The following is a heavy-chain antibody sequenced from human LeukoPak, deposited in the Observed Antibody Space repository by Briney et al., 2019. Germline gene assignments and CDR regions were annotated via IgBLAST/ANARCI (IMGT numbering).Heavy chain of an antibody. V-gene: IGHV3-30*18. Sequence: GGSLRLSCAASGFTFSSYGMHWVRQAPGKGLEWVAVISYDGSNKYYADSVKGRFTISRDNSKNTLYLQMNSLRAEDTAMYYCAKDALHIIAVAEDVAYWGQGTLVTVSS. CDR2: ISYDGSNK. D-gene: IGHD6-19*01. J-gene: IGHJ4*02. CDR3: AKDALHIIAVAEDVAY. CDR1: GFTFSSYG.